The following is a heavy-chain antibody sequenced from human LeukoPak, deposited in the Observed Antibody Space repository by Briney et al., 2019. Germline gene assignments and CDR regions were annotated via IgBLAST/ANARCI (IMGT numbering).Heavy chain of an antibody. D-gene: IGHD4/OR15-4a*01. CDR1: GFTFSSYS. Sequence: PGGSLRLSCAASGFTFSSYSMNWVRQAPGKGLEWVSSISSSSSYIYYADSVKGRFTISRDNAKNSLYLQMNSLRAEDTAVYYCARVKVTPADYWRYFDYWGQGTLVTVSS. V-gene: IGHV3-21*01. J-gene: IGHJ4*02. CDR2: ISSSSSYI. CDR3: ARVKVTPADYWRYFDY.